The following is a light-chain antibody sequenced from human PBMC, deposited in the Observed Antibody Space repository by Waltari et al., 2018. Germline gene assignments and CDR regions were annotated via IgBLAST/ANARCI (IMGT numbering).Light chain of an antibody. CDR2: KVS. CDR3: MQGTHWPRT. CDR1: QTLVYRDGNTY. V-gene: IGKV2-30*01. Sequence: DVVMTQSPLSLPVTLGQPASISCRSSQTLVYRDGNTYLNWFHQRPGQSPRRLIYKVSNRDSGVPDRFSGSGSGTDFTLKISRVEAEDVGVYYCMQGTHWPRTFGQGTKVEIK. J-gene: IGKJ1*01.